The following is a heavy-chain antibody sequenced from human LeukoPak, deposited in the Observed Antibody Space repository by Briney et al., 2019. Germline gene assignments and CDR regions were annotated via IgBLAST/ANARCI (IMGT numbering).Heavy chain of an antibody. D-gene: IGHD2-2*01. CDR2: IYYSGST. J-gene: IGHJ4*02. V-gene: IGHV4-39*07. CDR1: GGSITSRNYF. CDR3: ARDSCSSTSCRRKFDN. Sequence: PSETLSLTCTVSGGSITSRNYFWGWIRQSPGKGLEWIGSIYYSGSTYYNPSLKSRVTISVETPKIQFSLKLSSVTAADSAVYYCARDSCSSTSCRRKFDNWGQGTLVTVSS.